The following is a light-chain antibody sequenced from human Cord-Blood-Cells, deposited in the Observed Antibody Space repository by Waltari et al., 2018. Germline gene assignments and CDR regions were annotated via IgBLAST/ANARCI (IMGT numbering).Light chain of an antibody. CDR1: QDISNY. V-gene: IGKV1-33*01. J-gene: IGKJ5*01. CDR2: DAS. CDR3: QQYDNLLTIT. Sequence: DIKMPKSPSSLPAFVGDRVTITCQASQDISNYLNWYQQKPGKAPKLLIYDASNLETGVPSRFSGSGSGTDFTFTISSLQPEDIATYYCQQYDNLLTITFGQGTRLEIK.